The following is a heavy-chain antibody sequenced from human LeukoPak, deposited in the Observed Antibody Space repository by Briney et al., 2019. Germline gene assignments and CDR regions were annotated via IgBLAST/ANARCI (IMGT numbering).Heavy chain of an antibody. Sequence: APVKVSCKASGYTFTSYGISWVRQAPGQGLEWMGWISAYNGNTNYAQKLQGRVTMTTDTSTSTAYMELRSLRSDDTAVYYCARAPPTYYDILTGYSPRPLDYWGQGTLVTVSS. CDR2: ISAYNGNT. CDR1: GYTFTSYG. D-gene: IGHD3-9*01. J-gene: IGHJ4*02. V-gene: IGHV1-18*01. CDR3: ARAPPTYYDILTGYSPRPLDY.